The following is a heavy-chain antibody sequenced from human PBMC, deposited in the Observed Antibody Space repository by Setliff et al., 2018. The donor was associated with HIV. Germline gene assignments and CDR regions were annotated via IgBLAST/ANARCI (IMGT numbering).Heavy chain of an antibody. Sequence: LSLTCAVYGGSFSGYYWSWIRQSPGEGLEWIGEVNAGGSTNYNPSLKSRVTISMDTSKNQFSLRVTSVTAADTAFYFCARATGPTYYFDYWGHGNLVTVSS. CDR3: ARATGPTYYFDY. CDR2: VNAGGST. J-gene: IGHJ4*01. V-gene: IGHV4-34*01. CDR1: GGSFSGYY.